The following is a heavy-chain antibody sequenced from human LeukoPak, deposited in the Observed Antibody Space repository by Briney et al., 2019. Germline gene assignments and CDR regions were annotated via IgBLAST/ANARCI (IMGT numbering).Heavy chain of an antibody. CDR2: IYYSGST. Sequence: SETLSLTCTVSAGSINNYYWSWIRQPPGKGLEWIGYIYYSGSTNYNPSLKSRVTISVDTSKNQFSLKLSSVTAADTAVYYCAGNRGYSYGYDYWGQGTLVTVSS. J-gene: IGHJ4*02. V-gene: IGHV4-59*01. CDR1: AGSINNYY. CDR3: AGNRGYSYGYDY. D-gene: IGHD5-18*01.